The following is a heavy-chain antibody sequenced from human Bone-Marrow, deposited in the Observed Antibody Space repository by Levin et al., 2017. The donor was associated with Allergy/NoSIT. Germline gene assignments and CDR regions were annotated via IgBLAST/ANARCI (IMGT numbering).Heavy chain of an antibody. CDR3: ARVFLSWSYWGNYYSCMDV. Sequence: SCADSGFTFSDYAMHWVRQAPGKGLEWVALISYDGVNKYYSDSVTGRFTISRDNSKNTLYLRMNSLRVEDTAVYYCARVFLSWSYWGNYYSCMDVWGQGTTVTVYS. CDR2: ISYDGVNK. V-gene: IGHV3-30-3*01. D-gene: IGHD1-26*01. CDR1: GFTFSDYA. J-gene: IGHJ6*01.